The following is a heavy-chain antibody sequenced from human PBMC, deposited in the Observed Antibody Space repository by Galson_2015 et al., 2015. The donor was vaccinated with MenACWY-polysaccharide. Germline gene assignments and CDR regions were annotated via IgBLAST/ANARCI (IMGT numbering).Heavy chain of an antibody. D-gene: IGHD2-21*02. CDR1: GFTFSNFW. Sequence: SLRLSCAASGFTFSNFWMSWVRQAPGKELEWVASIKQDGSEKYLVDSVKGRFTISRDNAENPLFLQMNSLRAEDTAVYYCARERWGLRVFVDQWGQGALVTVPS. CDR2: IKQDGSEK. J-gene: IGHJ4*02. CDR3: ARERWGLRVFVDQ. V-gene: IGHV3-7*01.